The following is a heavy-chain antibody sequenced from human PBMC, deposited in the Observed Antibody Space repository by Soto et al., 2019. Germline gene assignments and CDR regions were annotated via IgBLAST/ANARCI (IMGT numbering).Heavy chain of an antibody. CDR2: MNPNSGNT. CDR1: GYTFTSYD. CDR3: ARDPAWGIAVAGKGYYYYGMDV. D-gene: IGHD6-19*01. J-gene: IGHJ6*02. V-gene: IGHV1-8*01. Sequence: ASVKVSCKASGYTFTSYDINWVRQATGQGLEWMGWMNPNSGNTGYAQKFQGRVTMTRNTSISTAYMELSSLRSEDTAVYYCARDPAWGIAVAGKGYYYYGMDVWGQGTTVTVSS.